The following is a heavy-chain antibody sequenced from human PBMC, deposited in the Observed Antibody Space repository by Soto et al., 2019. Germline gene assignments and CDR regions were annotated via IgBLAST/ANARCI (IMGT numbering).Heavy chain of an antibody. D-gene: IGHD3-16*01. V-gene: IGHV4-34*01. Sequence: TETLSLTCEVSGGSLTGYYWIWDRQTPGKGLEWIGEINDSGTTYYNPSFKSRLTISINTAKRQISLRLTSVTAADTGVYYCQGGDFWGQGTRVTVSS. CDR1: GGSLTGYY. J-gene: IGHJ4*02. CDR3: QGGDF. CDR2: INDSGTT.